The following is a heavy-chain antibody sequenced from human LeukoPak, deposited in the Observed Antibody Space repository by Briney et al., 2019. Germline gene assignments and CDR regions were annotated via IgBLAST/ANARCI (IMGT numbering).Heavy chain of an antibody. D-gene: IGHD3-16*01. CDR1: HSRFITYW. CDR3: ATTSARRYYFDY. J-gene: IGHJ4*02. CDR2: IYPGDSHT. Sequence: GESLKISCKESHSRFITYWIGWVRQMPGKGLEWMGLIYPGDSHTTYSPSFQGQVTISADKSISTAYLQWSSLKASDTAMYHFATTSARRYYFDYWGQGTLVTVSS. V-gene: IGHV5-51*01.